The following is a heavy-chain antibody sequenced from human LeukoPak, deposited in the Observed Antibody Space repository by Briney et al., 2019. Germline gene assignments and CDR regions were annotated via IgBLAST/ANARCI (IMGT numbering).Heavy chain of an antibody. J-gene: IGHJ4*02. CDR2: MNPNSGHA. CDR1: GYSFTNYD. D-gene: IGHD2-8*01. V-gene: IGHV1-8*01. CDR3: ARIKRIMEPGTVGLDS. Sequence: ASVKVSCKASGYSFTNYDINWVRQAAGQGLEWMGWMNPNSGHAGYTQKFQGRVTMTSDNAISTVYMEISSLRSDDAAVYYCARIKRIMEPGTVGLDSWGQGTLVTVSS.